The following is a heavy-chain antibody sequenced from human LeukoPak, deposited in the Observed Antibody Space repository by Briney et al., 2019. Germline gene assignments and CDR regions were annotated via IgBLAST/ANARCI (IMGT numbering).Heavy chain of an antibody. J-gene: IGHJ4*02. D-gene: IGHD3-22*01. CDR2: INPSGGST. CDR3: ARVDYDSSGIDY. V-gene: IGHV1-46*01. CDR1: GYTFTSYY. Sequence: ASVKVSCKASGYTFTSYYMHWVRQAPGQGLEWMGIINPSGGSTSYAQKFQGRVTMTRDMSTSTVYMELSSLRSEDTAVYHCARVDYDSSGIDYWGQGTLVTISS.